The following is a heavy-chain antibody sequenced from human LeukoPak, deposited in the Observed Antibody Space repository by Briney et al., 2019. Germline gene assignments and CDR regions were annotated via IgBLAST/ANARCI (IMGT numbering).Heavy chain of an antibody. CDR2: VSPRQKNYAT. J-gene: IGHJ4*02. Sequence: GGSLRLSCAASGFAFGYSAVHWVRQASGKGLEWIVCVSPRQKNYATIYVPSVRGRFLIYRDDLRNTAFMQMNSLKVEDSAVYFCIRHIEFVAPDSWGQGTLVTVSS. CDR1: GFAFGYSA. CDR3: IRHIEFVAPDS. D-gene: IGHD5-12*01. V-gene: IGHV3-73*01.